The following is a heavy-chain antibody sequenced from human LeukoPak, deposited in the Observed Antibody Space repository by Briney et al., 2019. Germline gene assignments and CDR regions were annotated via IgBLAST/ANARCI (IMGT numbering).Heavy chain of an antibody. CDR2: IYHSGST. D-gene: IGHD3-3*01. V-gene: IGHV4-38-2*02. J-gene: IGHJ6*03. CDR1: GYSISSGYY. Sequence: SETLSLTCTVSGYSISSGYYWGWIRQPPGKGLEWIGSIYHSGSTYYNPSLKSRVTISVDTSKNQFSLKLSSVTAADTAVYYCARGQYYDFWSGYYTETYYYYMDVWGKGTTVTVSS. CDR3: ARGQYYDFWSGYYTETYYYYMDV.